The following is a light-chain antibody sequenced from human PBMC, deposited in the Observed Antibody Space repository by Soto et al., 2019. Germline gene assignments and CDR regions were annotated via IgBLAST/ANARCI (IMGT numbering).Light chain of an antibody. CDR3: QQDSSHWT. J-gene: IGKJ1*01. CDR2: KAS. CDR1: QSISRW. Sequence: DIQMTQSPSTLSASVGDRVTITCRASQSISRWVAWYQQKPGKAPNLLIYKASTLEGGVPSRFSGGGTGKEFPNTISGLQPADSATYYCQQDSSHWTFGQGTKVEVK. V-gene: IGKV1-5*03.